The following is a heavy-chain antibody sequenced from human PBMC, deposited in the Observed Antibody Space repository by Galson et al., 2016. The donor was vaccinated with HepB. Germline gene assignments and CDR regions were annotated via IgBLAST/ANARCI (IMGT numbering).Heavy chain of an antibody. CDR1: GFTFSTYD. D-gene: IGHD4-17*01. V-gene: IGHV3-30*18. CDR3: AKDNYADYGLTDY. J-gene: IGHJ4*02. CDR2: ISNDGTTK. Sequence: SLRLSCAASGFTFSTYDMHWFRQAPGKGLEWVALISNDGTTKKYEDSVKGRFTISRDNSKNTLLLEMNSLRAEDTAMYDCAKDNYADYGLTDYWGQGTLVTVSS.